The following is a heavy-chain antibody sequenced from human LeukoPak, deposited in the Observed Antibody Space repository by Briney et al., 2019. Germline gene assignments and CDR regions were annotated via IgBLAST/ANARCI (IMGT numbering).Heavy chain of an antibody. J-gene: IGHJ4*02. Sequence: GRSLRLSCAASGFTFDDYAMHCVRQVPGKGLEWVSGISWNRGSIVYADSVKGRFTISRDNAKNSLHLKMDSLSTEDTAFYYCAKGSCSSTRCHFDYWGQGTLVTVSS. CDR1: GFTFDDYA. D-gene: IGHD2-2*01. CDR3: AKGSCSSTRCHFDY. V-gene: IGHV3-9*01. CDR2: ISWNRGSI.